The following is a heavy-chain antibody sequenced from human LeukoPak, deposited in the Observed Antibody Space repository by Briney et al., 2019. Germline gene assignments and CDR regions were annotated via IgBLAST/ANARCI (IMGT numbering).Heavy chain of an antibody. CDR1: GGSITTTNW. D-gene: IGHD1-26*01. CDR2: VHLNGAT. Sequence: PSETLSLTCAVSGGSITTTNWWSWVRQPPGKGLEWIGEVHLNGATNYNPSLESRFSMSIDKSNNHLSLEVTSVTAADTAMYYCTRESGAFSPFGFWGQGTPVTVSS. V-gene: IGHV4-4*02. CDR3: TRESGAFSPFGF. J-gene: IGHJ4*02.